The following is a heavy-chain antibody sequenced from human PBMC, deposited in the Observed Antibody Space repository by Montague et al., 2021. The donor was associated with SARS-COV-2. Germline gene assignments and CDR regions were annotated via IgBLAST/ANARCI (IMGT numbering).Heavy chain of an antibody. CDR1: GDSVSSNSVA. J-gene: IGHJ4*02. D-gene: IGHD6-19*01. CDR3: VRYSGWFYFDF. V-gene: IGHV6-1*01. CDR2: TYYRSKWYS. Sequence: CAISGDSVSSNSVAWSWLRQSPSRGLEWLGRTYYRSKWYSDYAPSLRGRLTVNPDASKNEFSLELNYVTPEDTAVYYCVRYSGWFYFDFWGQGTLATVSS.